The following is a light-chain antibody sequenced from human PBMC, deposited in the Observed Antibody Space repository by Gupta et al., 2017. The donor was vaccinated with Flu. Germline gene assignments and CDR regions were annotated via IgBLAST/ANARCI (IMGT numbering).Light chain of an antibody. Sequence: SYVLTQPPSVSVAPGQTARIACGGDNIGTKSVHWYQQKSGQAPVLVVYDDRGRPSGIPERFSGSNSGSPATLTISRVEAGDEADYYCQTWDDDKLYWVFGGGTKLTVL. CDR2: DDR. CDR1: NIGTKS. J-gene: IGLJ3*02. CDR3: QTWDDDKLYWV. V-gene: IGLV3-21*02.